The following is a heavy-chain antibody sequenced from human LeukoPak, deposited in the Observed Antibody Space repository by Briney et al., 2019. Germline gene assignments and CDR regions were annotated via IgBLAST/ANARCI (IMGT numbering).Heavy chain of an antibody. J-gene: IGHJ4*02. CDR1: RITFCYYS. Sequence: GGSLRLSCADPRITFCYYSMKSVRQAPGKSLEWISYISSSSSIIYNADFVKGRFTISRDNARNSLYLQMNSLRAEDTAVYYCARESSGVLGFDYWGQGTLVTVSS. CDR2: ISSSSSII. D-gene: IGHD3-10*01. V-gene: IGHV3-48*01. CDR3: ARESSGVLGFDY.